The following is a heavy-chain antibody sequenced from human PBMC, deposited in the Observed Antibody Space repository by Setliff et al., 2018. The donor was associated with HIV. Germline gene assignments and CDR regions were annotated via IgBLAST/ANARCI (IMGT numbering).Heavy chain of an antibody. D-gene: IGHD6-25*01. CDR3: AKDHVGGQRLIRVYFDS. CDR1: GFTFGSYA. J-gene: IGHJ4*02. CDR2: ISGSGDFT. Sequence: PGGSLRLSCAPSGFTFGSYAMSWVRQAPGKGLEWVSSISGSGDFTYYADSVKGRFSISRDTSKNTLYLQMNSLRAEDTAVYYCAKDHVGGQRLIRVYFDSWGQGTPVTVSS. V-gene: IGHV3-23*01.